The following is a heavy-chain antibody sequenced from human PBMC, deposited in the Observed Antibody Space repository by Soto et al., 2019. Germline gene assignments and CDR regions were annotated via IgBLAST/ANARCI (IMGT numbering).Heavy chain of an antibody. CDR3: ARQGVYGGYAVSPNVAEYFPH. J-gene: IGHJ1*01. Sequence: QLQLQESGPGLVKPSETLSLTCTVSDGSISSSSYYWGWIRQPPGKGLEWIGSIYYTGNTYYNPSLKSRVTISVDTSKNQFSLKLSSVTAADTAVYYCARQGVYGGYAVSPNVAEYFPHWGQGSLVTVSS. CDR1: DGSISSSSYY. D-gene: IGHD4-17*01. V-gene: IGHV4-39*01. CDR2: IYYTGNT.